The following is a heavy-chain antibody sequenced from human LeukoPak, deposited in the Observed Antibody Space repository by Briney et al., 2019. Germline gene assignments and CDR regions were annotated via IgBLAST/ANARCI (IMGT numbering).Heavy chain of an antibody. Sequence: ASVKVSCKVSGYTLTELSMHWVRQAPGKGLEWMGGFDPEDGETIYAQKFQGTVTMTEDTSTDTAYMELSSLRSEDTAVYYCATQVGATGRAFDIWGQGTMVTVSS. CDR1: GYTLTELS. CDR3: ATQVGATGRAFDI. V-gene: IGHV1-24*01. CDR2: FDPEDGET. D-gene: IGHD1-26*01. J-gene: IGHJ3*02.